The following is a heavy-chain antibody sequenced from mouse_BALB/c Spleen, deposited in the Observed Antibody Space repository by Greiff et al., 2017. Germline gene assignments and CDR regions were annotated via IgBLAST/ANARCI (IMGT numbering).Heavy chain of an antibody. CDR2: IWGGGST. D-gene: IGHD1-1*01. CDR3: ASLYYYGSSPFAY. CDR1: GFSLSRYS. J-gene: IGHJ3*01. Sequence: VHLVESGPGLVAPSQSLSITCTVSGFSLSRYSVHWVRQPPGKGLEWLGMIWGGGSTDYNSALKSRLSISKDNSKSQVFLKMNSLQTDDTAMYYCASLYYYGSSPFAYWGQGTLVTVSA. V-gene: IGHV2-6-4*01.